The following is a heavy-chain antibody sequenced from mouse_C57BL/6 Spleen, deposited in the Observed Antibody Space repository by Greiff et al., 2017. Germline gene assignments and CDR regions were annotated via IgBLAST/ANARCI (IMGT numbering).Heavy chain of an antibody. CDR3: AGLRRRTSLYYYAMDY. D-gene: IGHD2-2*01. J-gene: IGHJ4*01. CDR1: GYTFTSYW. CDR2: IDPSDSYT. Sequence: QVQLKESGAELVKPGASVKLSCKASGYTFTSYWMQWVKQRPGQGLEWIGEIDPSDSYTNYNQKFKGKATLTVDTSSSTAYMQLSSLTSEDSAVYYCAGLRRRTSLYYYAMDYWGQGTSVTVSS. V-gene: IGHV1-50*01.